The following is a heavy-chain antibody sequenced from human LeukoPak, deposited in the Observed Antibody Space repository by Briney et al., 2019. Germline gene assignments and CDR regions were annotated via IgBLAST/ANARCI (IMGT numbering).Heavy chain of an antibody. CDR3: ARAHWEGSGSYMDV. CDR2: FDPEDGET. V-gene: IGHV1-24*01. J-gene: IGHJ6*03. D-gene: IGHD3-10*01. CDR1: GYTLTELS. Sequence: ASVKVSCKVSGYTLTELSMHWVRQAPGKGLEWMGGFDPEDGETIYAQKLQGRVTMTTDTSTSTAYMELRSLRSDDTAVYYCARAHWEGSGSYMDVWGQGTTVTVSS.